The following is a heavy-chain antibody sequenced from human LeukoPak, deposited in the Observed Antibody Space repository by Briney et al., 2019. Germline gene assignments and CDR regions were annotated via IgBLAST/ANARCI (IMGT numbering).Heavy chain of an antibody. Sequence: GGSLRLSCAASGFTVSSNYMSWVRQAPGKGLEWVSVIYSGGTTYYADSVKGRFTISRDISKNTVYLQMSSLRAEDTAVYYCAKDGDDSIDYWGQGTLVTVSS. CDR2: IYSGGTT. CDR1: GFTVSSNY. J-gene: IGHJ4*02. D-gene: IGHD3-22*01. CDR3: AKDGDDSIDY. V-gene: IGHV3-53*01.